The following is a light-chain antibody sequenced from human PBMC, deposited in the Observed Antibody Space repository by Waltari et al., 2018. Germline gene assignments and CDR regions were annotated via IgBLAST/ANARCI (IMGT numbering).Light chain of an antibody. CDR3: ASYNPGSTVV. J-gene: IGLJ3*02. CDR1: SSDIGRYNY. Sequence: QSALTQPASVSGSLGQSITISCTGSSSDIGRYNYVSWYQQFPDRAPKLIIYDVTNLPSGVSNRFSGSKSANTASLTISGLQPEDAANYYCASYNPGSTVVFGGGTELTVL. V-gene: IGLV2-14*01. CDR2: DVT.